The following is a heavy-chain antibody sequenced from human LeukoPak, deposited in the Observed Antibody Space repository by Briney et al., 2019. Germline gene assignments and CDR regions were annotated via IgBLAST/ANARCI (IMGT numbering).Heavy chain of an antibody. V-gene: IGHV4-4*07. J-gene: IGHJ5*02. CDR3: ARDLPRQGLDP. Sequence: SETLSLTCSVSGGSISSYCWSWIRQPAGKGLEWIGRVYTSGSTNYNPSLKSRVTMSVDTSKNLFSLKLSSVTAADTAVYYCARDLPRQGLDPWGQGTLVTVSS. CDR1: GGSISSYC. D-gene: IGHD6-25*01. CDR2: VYTSGST.